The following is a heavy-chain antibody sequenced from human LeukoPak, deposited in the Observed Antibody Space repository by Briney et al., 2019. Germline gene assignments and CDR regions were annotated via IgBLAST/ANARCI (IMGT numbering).Heavy chain of an antibody. D-gene: IGHD4-23*01. CDR1: GESISGFY. Sequence: SETLSLTCTVSGESISGFYWTWIRQPPGKGLEWIGYIYYSGSANYNPSLKSRVIISMDTSKSQFSLKLSPVTAADTALYYCARVGVDDSGNIIKYFFDYWGQGTLVTVSS. CDR3: ARVGVDDSGNIIKYFFDY. V-gene: IGHV4-59*01. CDR2: IYYSGSA. J-gene: IGHJ4*02.